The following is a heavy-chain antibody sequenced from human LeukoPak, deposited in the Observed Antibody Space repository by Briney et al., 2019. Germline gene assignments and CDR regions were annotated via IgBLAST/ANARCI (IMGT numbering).Heavy chain of an antibody. CDR2: IKQDGSEK. Sequence: PGGSLRLSCAASGFTFSSYWMSWVRQAPGKGLEWVANIKQDGSEKYYVDSVKGRFTISRDNAKNSLYLQMNSLRAEDTAVYYCAPGRGIVVVPAATGVIDYRGQGTLVTVSS. CDR3: APGRGIVVVPAATGVIDY. J-gene: IGHJ4*02. CDR1: GFTFSSYW. D-gene: IGHD2-2*01. V-gene: IGHV3-7*03.